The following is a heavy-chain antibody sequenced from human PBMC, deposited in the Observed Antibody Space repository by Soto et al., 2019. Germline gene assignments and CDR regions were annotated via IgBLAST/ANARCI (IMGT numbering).Heavy chain of an antibody. J-gene: IGHJ4*02. D-gene: IGHD3-3*01. CDR1: GFSFRNYS. Sequence: GGSLRLSCAASGFSFRNYSIHWVRQAPCKGLEWVAVISRDGSHKYYLDSVKGRFTISRENSKDTVNLLMNSLRDDDSAMYYCARSRKSAVDESFDFFGQGTLVTFCS. CDR2: ISRDGSHK. V-gene: IGHV3-30*04. CDR3: ARSRKSAVDESFDF.